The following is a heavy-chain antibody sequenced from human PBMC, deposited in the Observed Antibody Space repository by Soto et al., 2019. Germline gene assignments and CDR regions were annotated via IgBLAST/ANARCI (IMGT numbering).Heavy chain of an antibody. CDR3: ASDLRISIVGSSYYYDVMAF. D-gene: IGHD1-26*01. Sequence: SVKVSCKASRGTFSSYTISWVRQAPGQGLEWMGRIIPILGIANYAQKFQGRVTITGDKSTSTAYMELSRLRSKDTAVYYCASDLRISIVGSSYYYDVMAFWGQGSTV. CDR1: RGTFSSYT. V-gene: IGHV1-69*02. J-gene: IGHJ6*02. CDR2: IIPILGIA.